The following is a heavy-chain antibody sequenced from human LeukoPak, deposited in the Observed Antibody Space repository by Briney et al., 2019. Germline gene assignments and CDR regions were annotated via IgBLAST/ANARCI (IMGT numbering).Heavy chain of an antibody. Sequence: SETLSLTCSVSGGSISSFNYYWGWIRQPPGKGLEWIGSIYYSGRTNYNPSLKSRVTISVDTSKNQFSLKLSSVTAADTAVYYCARRMGAIYGGNPFDYWGQGTLVTVSS. CDR3: ARRMGAIYGGNPFDY. CDR2: IYYSGRT. D-gene: IGHD4-23*01. CDR1: GGSISSFNYY. V-gene: IGHV4-39*07. J-gene: IGHJ4*02.